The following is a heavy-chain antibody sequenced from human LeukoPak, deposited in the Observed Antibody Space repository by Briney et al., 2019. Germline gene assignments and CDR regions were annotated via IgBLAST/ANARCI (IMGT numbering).Heavy chain of an antibody. Sequence: PGESLRLSCAASGFTFNNYGMHWVRQAPGKGLEWVAVISYDGRNKHYPDSVKGRFTISRDISTDTLWLQMDSLRTEDTAVYYCAKGPLRGTAAAIDYWGQGTLDTVSS. CDR1: GFTFNNYG. V-gene: IGHV3-30*18. CDR3: AKGPLRGTAAAIDY. J-gene: IGHJ4*02. D-gene: IGHD2-2*01. CDR2: ISYDGRNK.